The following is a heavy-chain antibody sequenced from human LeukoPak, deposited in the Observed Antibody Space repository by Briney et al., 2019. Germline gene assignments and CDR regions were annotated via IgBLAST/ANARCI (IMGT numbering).Heavy chain of an antibody. Sequence: EASVKVSCKASGYTFTGYYMHWVRQAPGQGLEWRGWINPNSGGTNYAQKFQGRVTMTRDTSISTAYLELSRLRSDDTAVYYCARADGAAAWFDPWGQGTLVTVSS. CDR2: INPNSGGT. CDR3: ARADGAAAWFDP. D-gene: IGHD6-13*01. CDR1: GYTFTGYY. V-gene: IGHV1-2*02. J-gene: IGHJ5*02.